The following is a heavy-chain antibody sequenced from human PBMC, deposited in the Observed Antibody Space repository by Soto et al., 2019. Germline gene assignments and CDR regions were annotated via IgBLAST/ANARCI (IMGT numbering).Heavy chain of an antibody. J-gene: IGHJ5*02. CDR2: ISHDGHA. D-gene: IGHD4-17*01. CDR3: ARQLYGDYLGGIWFDP. V-gene: IGHV4-39*01. CDR1: GDSISDTRYY. Sequence: SETLSLTCSVRGDSISDTRYYWGWIRQSPEKGLEWIGSISHDGHAYYNPSLKSRVTLFADTSRNQFSLKMKSVTVADTALYFCARQLYGDYLGGIWFDPWGQGARVTVSP.